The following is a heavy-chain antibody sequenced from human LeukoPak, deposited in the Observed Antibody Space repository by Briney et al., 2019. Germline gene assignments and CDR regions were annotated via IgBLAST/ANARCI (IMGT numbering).Heavy chain of an antibody. CDR2: MNPNSGNT. CDR3: AREGRTGTTSDY. Sequence: ASVTVSCKASGYTFTSYDINWVRQATGQGLEWMGWMNPNSGNTGYAQKFQGRVTMTRNTSISTAYMELSSLRSEDTAVYYCAREGRTGTTSDYWGQGTLVTVSS. V-gene: IGHV1-8*01. CDR1: GYTFTSYD. D-gene: IGHD1-7*01. J-gene: IGHJ4*02.